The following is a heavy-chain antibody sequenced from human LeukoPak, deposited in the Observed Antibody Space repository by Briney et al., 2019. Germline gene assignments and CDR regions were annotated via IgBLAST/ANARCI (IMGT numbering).Heavy chain of an antibody. J-gene: IGHJ4*02. D-gene: IGHD5-18*01. CDR2: TYYRSKWYN. V-gene: IGHV6-1*01. Sequence: SQTLSLTCAISGDIFSSNSAAWNWVRQSPSRGLEWLGRTYYRSKWYNDYAVSVKSRITINPDTSENHFSLQLTSVTPEDTAVYYCARGYGYYFDYWGQGTLVTVSS. CDR3: ARGYGYYFDY. CDR1: GDIFSSNSAA.